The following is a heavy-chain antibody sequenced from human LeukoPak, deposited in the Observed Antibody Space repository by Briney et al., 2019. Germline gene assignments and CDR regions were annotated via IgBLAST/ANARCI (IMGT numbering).Heavy chain of an antibody. Sequence: ASETLSLTCTVSGASISNYYWSWIRQPPGKGLECIGYVSYSGRTNHNPSLKSRVTISVDTSKNQFSLNLRPVTAADTAVYYCARHTSLAVTGLDYWGQGTLVTVTS. CDR3: ARHTSLAVTGLDY. CDR1: GASISNYY. V-gene: IGHV4-59*08. CDR2: VSYSGRT. D-gene: IGHD6-19*01. J-gene: IGHJ4*02.